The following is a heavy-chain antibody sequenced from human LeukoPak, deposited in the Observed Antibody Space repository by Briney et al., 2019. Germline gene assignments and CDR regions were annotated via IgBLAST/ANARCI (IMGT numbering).Heavy chain of an antibody. CDR3: ARVPFHRDYGDYYFDY. CDR2: IYHSGST. Sequence: PSGTLSLTCAVSGGSISSSNWWSWVRQPPGKGLEWIGEIYHSGSTDYNPSLKSRVTISVDKSKNQFSLKLSSVTAADTAVYYCARVPFHRDYGDYYFDYWGQGTLVTVSS. CDR1: GGSISSSNW. J-gene: IGHJ4*02. D-gene: IGHD4-17*01. V-gene: IGHV4-4*02.